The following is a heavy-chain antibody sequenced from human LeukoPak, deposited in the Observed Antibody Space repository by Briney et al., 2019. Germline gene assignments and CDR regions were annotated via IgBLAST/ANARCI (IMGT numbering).Heavy chain of an antibody. CDR3: AINPYSGNYGAYYYDYIDV. CDR2: ITSSSSYI. Sequence: GGSLRLSCVDPGFTFNRYTIKWVRPALGKGLERVSSITSSSSYIYNADSVKGRFTIARDNAKNSLYLQMDSLRVEYTAEYYCAINPYSGNYGAYYYDYIDVWGKGTTVTVSS. V-gene: IGHV3-21*06. J-gene: IGHJ6*03. CDR1: GFTFNRYT. D-gene: IGHD1-26*01.